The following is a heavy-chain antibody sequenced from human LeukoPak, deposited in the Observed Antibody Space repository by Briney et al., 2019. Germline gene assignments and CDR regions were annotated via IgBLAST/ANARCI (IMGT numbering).Heavy chain of an antibody. CDR1: GDSISGSSYY. CDR2: IYRDGST. J-gene: IGHJ4*02. V-gene: IGHV4-39*01. D-gene: IGHD2-15*01. Sequence: PSGTLSLTCTVSGDSISGSSYYWGWPRHPPGKGVEWIGSIYRDGSTYYNPSLKSRDTISVHPSKNRFSLKLSSVTAADTAVYYCTRRAYCSGGTCYSDYWGQEPLVTVSS. CDR3: TRRAYCSGGTCYSDY.